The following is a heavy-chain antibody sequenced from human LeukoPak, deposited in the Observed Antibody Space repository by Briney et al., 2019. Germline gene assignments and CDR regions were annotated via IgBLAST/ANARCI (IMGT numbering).Heavy chain of an antibody. CDR2: MNPNSGNT. CDR3: ARTGGDYGGPDY. V-gene: IGHV1-8*01. Sequence: ASVKVSCKASGYTFTSYDINWVRQATGQGLEWMGWMNPNSGNTGYAQKFQGRVTMTRDTSTSTVYMELSSLRSEDTAVYYCARTGGDYGGPDYWGQGTLVTVSS. J-gene: IGHJ4*02. CDR1: GYTFTSYD. D-gene: IGHD4-23*01.